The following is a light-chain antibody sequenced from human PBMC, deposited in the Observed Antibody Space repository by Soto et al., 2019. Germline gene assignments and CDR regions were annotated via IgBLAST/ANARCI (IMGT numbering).Light chain of an antibody. CDR3: QQTYT. J-gene: IGKJ3*01. CDR1: QSIISN. Sequence: DIQMTQSPSSLSASIGDRVTITCRASQSIISNLNWYQQKPGKAPKLLIYAASSLQSGVPSRFSGSGSGTDFTLTISSLQPEDFATYYCQQTYTFGRGTKVDF. CDR2: AAS. V-gene: IGKV1-39*01.